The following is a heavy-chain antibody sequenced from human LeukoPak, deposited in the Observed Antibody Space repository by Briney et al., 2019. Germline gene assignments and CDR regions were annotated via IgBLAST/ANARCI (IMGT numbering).Heavy chain of an antibody. J-gene: IGHJ4*02. V-gene: IGHV1-18*01. D-gene: IGHD3-3*01. CDR1: GYTFTSYG. CDR3: AREGSYYDLWSGSEQTQALDY. Sequence: ASVKVSCKASGYTFTSYGISWVRQAPGQGLEWMGWISAYNGNTNYAQKLQGRVTMTTDTSTSTAYMELRSLRSDDTAVYYCAREGSYYDLWSGSEQTQALDYWGQGTLVTVSS. CDR2: ISAYNGNT.